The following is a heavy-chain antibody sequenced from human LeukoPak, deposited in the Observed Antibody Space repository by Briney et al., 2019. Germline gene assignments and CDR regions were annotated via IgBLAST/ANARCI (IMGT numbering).Heavy chain of an antibody. J-gene: IGHJ4*02. V-gene: IGHV4-39*01. D-gene: IGHD3-22*01. CDR2: IYYSGST. Sequence: SETLSLTCTVSGGSISSSSYYWGWIRQPPGKGLEWIGSIYYSGSTYYNPSLKSRVTISVDTSKNQFSLKLSSVTAADTAVYYCASDYYDSSGCPLPFDYWGQGTLVTVSS. CDR3: ASDYYDSSGCPLPFDY. CDR1: GGSISSSSYY.